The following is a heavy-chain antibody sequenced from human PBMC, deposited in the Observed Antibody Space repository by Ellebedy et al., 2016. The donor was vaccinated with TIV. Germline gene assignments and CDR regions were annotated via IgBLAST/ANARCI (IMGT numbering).Heavy chain of an antibody. J-gene: IGHJ4*02. CDR1: GGSVSSGSHY. CDR2: IFYSGST. D-gene: IGHD5-18*01. V-gene: IGHV4-61*01. Sequence: SETLSLTXTVSGGSVSSGSHYWSWIRQPPGKGLEWIGYIFYSGSTKYNPSLKSRVTISVDKSKNQFSLILTSVTAADTAVYYCARDKETAMDRFDYWGQGTLVTVSS. CDR3: ARDKETAMDRFDY.